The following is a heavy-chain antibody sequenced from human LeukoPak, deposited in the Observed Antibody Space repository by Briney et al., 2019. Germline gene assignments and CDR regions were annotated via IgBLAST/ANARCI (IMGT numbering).Heavy chain of an antibody. Sequence: ASVKVSCRASGGTFSRHTISWVRQAPGQGLEWMGWISAYNGNTNYAQKLQGRVTMTTDTSTSTAYMELRSLRSDDTAVYYCARAYDSSGYYSPRGYWGQGTLVTVSS. CDR2: ISAYNGNT. D-gene: IGHD3-22*01. CDR3: ARAYDSSGYYSPRGY. J-gene: IGHJ4*02. CDR1: GGTFSRHT. V-gene: IGHV1-18*01.